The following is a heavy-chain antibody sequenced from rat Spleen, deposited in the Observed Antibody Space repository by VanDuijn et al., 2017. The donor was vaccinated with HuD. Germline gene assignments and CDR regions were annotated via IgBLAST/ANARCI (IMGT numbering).Heavy chain of an antibody. D-gene: IGHD1-7*01. J-gene: IGHJ2*01. Sequence: VQVVESGGGLVQPKESLKISCAASGFTFSNAAMYWVRQAPGKGLEWVARIRTEPNNFATYYADSVKGRFTISRDDSKSMVYLQMDTLKTEDTAVYYCSAMGMGYWGQGVMVTVSS. CDR3: SAMGMGY. CDR2: IRTEPNNFAT. V-gene: IGHV10-5*01. CDR1: GFTFSNAA.